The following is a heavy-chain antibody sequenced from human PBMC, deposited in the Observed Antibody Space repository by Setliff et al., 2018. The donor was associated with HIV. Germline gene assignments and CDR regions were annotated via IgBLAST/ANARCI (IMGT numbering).Heavy chain of an antibody. D-gene: IGHD5-12*01. V-gene: IGHV3-30*04. J-gene: IGHJ5*02. CDR3: AKDRGQGYSGYYGCDS. Sequence: PGGSLRLSCVASEFTFRNYAMHWVRQAPGKGLKWVAAISYDGGDEYYADSVKGRFTISRDNSKNTVYLEMNSLRGDDTAVYFCAKDRGQGYSGYYGCDSWGQGTLVTVSS. CDR1: EFTFRNYA. CDR2: ISYDGGDE.